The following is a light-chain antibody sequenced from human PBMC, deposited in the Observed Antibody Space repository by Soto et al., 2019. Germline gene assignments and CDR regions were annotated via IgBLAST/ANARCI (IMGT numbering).Light chain of an antibody. CDR2: KAS. CDR1: QTISSW. CDR3: QQYNNWPPWT. Sequence: DIQMTQSASTLSVSSGDRVTITCRASQTISSWLAWYQQKPVKAPKLLIYKASTLKSGVPSRFSGSGSGTEFTLTISSLQSEDFAVYYCQQYNNWPPWTFGQGTKVDIK. J-gene: IGKJ1*01. V-gene: IGKV1-5*03.